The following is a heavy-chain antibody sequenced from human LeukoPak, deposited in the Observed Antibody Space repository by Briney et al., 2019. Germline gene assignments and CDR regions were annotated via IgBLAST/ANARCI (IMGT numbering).Heavy chain of an antibody. CDR3: AREGYQYYFDY. CDR1: GGSISSGSYY. D-gene: IGHD2-2*01. CDR2: IYTSGST. V-gene: IGHV4-61*02. J-gene: IGHJ4*02. Sequence: PSETLSLTCTVSGGSISSGSYYWSWIRQPAGKGLEWIGRIYTSGSTNYNPSLKSRVTISVDTSKNQFSLKLSSVTAADTAVYYCAREGYQYYFDYWGQGNLVTVSS.